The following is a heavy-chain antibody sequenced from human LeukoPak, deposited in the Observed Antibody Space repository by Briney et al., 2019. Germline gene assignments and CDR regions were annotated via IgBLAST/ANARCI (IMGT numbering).Heavy chain of an antibody. V-gene: IGHV3-23*01. CDR1: GFIFSNYA. Sequence: PERSLRLSCAASGFIFSNYAMSWVRQAPGKGLEWVSAISGSGGSTYYADSVKGRFTISRDNSKNTLYLQMNSLRAEDTAVYYCAIPGHYDILTGYCFWGQGTLVTVSS. D-gene: IGHD3-9*01. CDR3: AIPGHYDILTGYCF. CDR2: ISGSGGST. J-gene: IGHJ4*02.